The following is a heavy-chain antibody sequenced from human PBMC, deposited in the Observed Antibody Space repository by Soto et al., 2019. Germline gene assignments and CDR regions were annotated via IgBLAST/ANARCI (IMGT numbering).Heavy chain of an antibody. V-gene: IGHV4-34*01. J-gene: IGHJ6*03. CDR3: AREYSGYDFPHGYYYYYYYKDV. CDR1: GGSFSGYY. CDR2: INHSGST. D-gene: IGHD5-12*01. Sequence: SETLSLTCAVYGGSFSGYYWSWIRQPPGKGLEWIGEINHSGSTNYNPSLKSRVTISVDTSKNQFSLKLSSVTAADTAVYYCAREYSGYDFPHGYYYYYYYKDVWGKGITVTVSS.